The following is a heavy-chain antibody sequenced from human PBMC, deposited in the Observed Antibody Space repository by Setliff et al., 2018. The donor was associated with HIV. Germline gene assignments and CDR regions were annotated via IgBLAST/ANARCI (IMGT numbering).Heavy chain of an antibody. D-gene: IGHD6-19*01. V-gene: IGHV4-34*01. J-gene: IGHJ4*02. CDR1: GGSFSAYY. CDR3: ARGPRVFAAVVETPFAF. CDR2: IDHTGSA. Sequence: PSETLSLTCAVSGGSFSAYYWSWIRQSPHKGLERIGEIDHTGSAYYNPSLISRVTISVDTSKNRFSLKLSSVTAADTALYYCARGPRVFAAVVETPFAFWGQGTRVTVSS.